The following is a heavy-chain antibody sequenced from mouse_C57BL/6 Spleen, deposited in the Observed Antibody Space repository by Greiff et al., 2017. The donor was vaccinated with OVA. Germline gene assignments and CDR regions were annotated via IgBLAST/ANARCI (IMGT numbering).Heavy chain of an antibody. CDR3: ARGRDYDEYYFDY. D-gene: IGHD2-4*01. J-gene: IGHJ2*01. V-gene: IGHV1-82*01. CDR1: GYAFSSSW. CDR2: IYPGDGDT. Sequence: VQLQQSGPELVKPGASVKISCKASGYAFSSSWMNWVKQRPGKGLEWIGRIYPGDGDTNYNGKFKRKATLTADKSSSTAYMQLSSLTSEDSAVYFCARGRDYDEYYFDYWGQGTTLTVSS.